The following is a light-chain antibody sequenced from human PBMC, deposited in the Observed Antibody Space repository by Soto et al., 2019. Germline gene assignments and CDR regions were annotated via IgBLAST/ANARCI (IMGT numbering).Light chain of an antibody. CDR3: QKYNSGPLT. V-gene: IGKV1-27*01. Sequence: DVQMTQSPSSLSASVGDRVTITCRASQGISSFLAWYQQIPGKVPKLLIHSASTLQSGVPSRFSGGGSGTDFTLTISSLQPEDVAIYYCQKYNSGPLTFGGGTKVEIK. CDR1: QGISSF. J-gene: IGKJ4*01. CDR2: SAS.